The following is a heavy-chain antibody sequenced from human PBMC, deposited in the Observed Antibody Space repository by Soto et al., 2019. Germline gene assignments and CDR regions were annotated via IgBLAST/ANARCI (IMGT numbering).Heavy chain of an antibody. D-gene: IGHD3-3*01. J-gene: IGHJ4*02. Sequence: GGSLRLSCAASGFTFSSYAMSWVRQAPGKGLEWVSAISGSGGSTYYADSVKGRFTISRDNSKNTLYLQMNSLRAEDTAVYYCAKDDSSLAYYDFWSGYYEPGIDYWGQGTLVTVSS. CDR2: ISGSGGST. CDR1: GFTFSSYA. CDR3: AKDDSSLAYYDFWSGYYEPGIDY. V-gene: IGHV3-23*01.